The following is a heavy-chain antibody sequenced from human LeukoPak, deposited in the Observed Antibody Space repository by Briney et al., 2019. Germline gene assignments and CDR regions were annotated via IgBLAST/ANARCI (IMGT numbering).Heavy chain of an antibody. Sequence: GGSLRLSCAASGFTFSSYTMNWVRQAPGKGLERVSGISARGDTKFYADSVKGRFTISRDNSKNTVYLQMNSLRAGDTAVYYCAKDLYDWNFFDSWGQGTLVTVSS. CDR2: ISARGDTK. CDR3: AKDLYDWNFFDS. CDR1: GFTFSSYT. V-gene: IGHV3-23*01. J-gene: IGHJ4*02. D-gene: IGHD1-20*01.